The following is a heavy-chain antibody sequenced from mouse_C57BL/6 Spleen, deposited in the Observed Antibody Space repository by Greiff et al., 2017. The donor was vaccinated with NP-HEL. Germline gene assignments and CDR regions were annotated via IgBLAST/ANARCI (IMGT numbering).Heavy chain of an antibody. V-gene: IGHV5-17*01. J-gene: IGHJ3*01. D-gene: IGHD2-3*01. CDR3: ARPGDGSCWFAY. CDR1: GFTFSDYG. Sequence: EVMLVESGGGLVKPGGSLKLSCAASGFTFSDYGMHWVRQAPEKGLEWVAYISSGSSTIYYADTVKGRFTISRDNAKNTLFLQMTSLRSEDTAMYYCARPGDGSCWFAYWGQGTLVTVSA. CDR2: ISSGSSTI.